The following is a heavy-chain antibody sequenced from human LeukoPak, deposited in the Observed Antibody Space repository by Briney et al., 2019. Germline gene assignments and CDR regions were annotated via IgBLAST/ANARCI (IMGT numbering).Heavy chain of an antibody. D-gene: IGHD3-3*01. J-gene: IGHJ4*02. CDR1: GYTFTSYG. Sequence: ASVKVSCKASGYTFTSYGISWVRQVPGQGLEWMGWISAYNGNTNYAQKFQERVTITRDMSTSTAYMELSSLRSEDTAVYYCAAASYYDFWSGYYPDDYWGQGTLVTVSS. V-gene: IGHV1-18*01. CDR3: AAASYYDFWSGYYPDDY. CDR2: ISAYNGNT.